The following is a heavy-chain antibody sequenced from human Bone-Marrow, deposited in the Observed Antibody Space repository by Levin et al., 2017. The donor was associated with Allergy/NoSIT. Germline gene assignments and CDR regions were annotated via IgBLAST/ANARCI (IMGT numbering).Heavy chain of an antibody. D-gene: IGHD6-19*01. J-gene: IGHJ4*02. Sequence: GESLKISCAASGFTFSSYAMSWVRQAPGKGLDWVSAISGSGTSTYYADSVKGRFTISRDNSMTTMYLQMNSLRAEDTAVYYCAKGAGWVAGAVALIWGQGTLVTVSS. CDR1: GFTFSSYA. CDR3: AKGAGWVAGAVALI. V-gene: IGHV3-23*01. CDR2: ISGSGTST.